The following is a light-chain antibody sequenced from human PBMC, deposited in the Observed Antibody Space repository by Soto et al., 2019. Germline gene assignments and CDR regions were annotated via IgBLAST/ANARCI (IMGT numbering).Light chain of an antibody. J-gene: IGLJ3*02. V-gene: IGLV2-14*01. Sequence: QSALTQPASVSGSPGQSITISCTGTSSDVSGYKYVSWYQQHPGEPPKLIIYEVSDRPSGVSNRFSGSKSGNTASLTISGLQAEDEADYYCFSYTSGNTRVFGGGTTVTVL. CDR1: SSDVSGYKY. CDR3: FSYTSGNTRV. CDR2: EVS.